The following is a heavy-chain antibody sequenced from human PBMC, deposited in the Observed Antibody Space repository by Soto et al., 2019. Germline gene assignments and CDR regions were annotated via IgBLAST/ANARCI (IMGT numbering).Heavy chain of an antibody. V-gene: IGHV4-30-2*01. CDR1: GGSISSGGYS. CDR2: IYHSGST. Sequence: SETLSLTCAVSGGSISSGGYSWSWIRQPPGKGLEWIGYIYHSGSTYYNPSLKSRVNISVDRSKNQFSLNLSSVTAADTAVYYCARSYGDLNPYYFDYWGQGTLVTVSS. D-gene: IGHD4-17*01. J-gene: IGHJ4*02. CDR3: ARSYGDLNPYYFDY.